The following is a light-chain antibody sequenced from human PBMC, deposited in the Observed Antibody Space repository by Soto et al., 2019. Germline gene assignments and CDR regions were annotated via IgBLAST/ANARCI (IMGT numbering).Light chain of an antibody. Sequence: EIVLTQSPGTLSLSPGERATLSCRASQSVSSTYLAWYQQKPGQAPRLLIYGASTRATGIPDRFSGSGSGTGFTLTISRLEPEDFAVYYCQQWGSSSWTFGQGTKGDIK. CDR2: GAS. J-gene: IGKJ1*01. CDR3: QQWGSSSWT. V-gene: IGKV3-20*01. CDR1: QSVSSTY.